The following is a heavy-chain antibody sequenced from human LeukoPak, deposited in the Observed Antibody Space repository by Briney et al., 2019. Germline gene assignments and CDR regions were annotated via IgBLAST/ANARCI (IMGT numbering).Heavy chain of an antibody. V-gene: IGHV3-48*01. D-gene: IGHD6-13*01. Sequence: GGSLRLSCAASGFTFSIHGMNWVRQAPGKGLEWVSYISSSSSTIYYADSVKGRFTISRDNAKNSLYLQMNSLRAEDTAVYYCARGSAAGTLYYYYYMDVWGKGTTVTVSS. CDR1: GFTFSIHG. J-gene: IGHJ6*03. CDR2: ISSSSSTI. CDR3: ARGSAAGTLYYYYYMDV.